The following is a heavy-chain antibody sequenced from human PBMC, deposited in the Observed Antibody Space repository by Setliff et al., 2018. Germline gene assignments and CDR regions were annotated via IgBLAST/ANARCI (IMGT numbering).Heavy chain of an antibody. CDR1: GFTFSDYY. D-gene: IGHD1-7*01. Sequence: PGGSLRLSCTASGFTFSDYYMSWVRQAPGKGLEWISYISSRSTNTYYADSVKGRFTVSRDNGKRALYLQMNSLTADDTAVYYCARSRGTTVYDYWGQGTLVTVSS. V-gene: IGHV3-11*01. CDR3: ARSRGTTVYDY. CDR2: ISSRSTNT. J-gene: IGHJ4*02.